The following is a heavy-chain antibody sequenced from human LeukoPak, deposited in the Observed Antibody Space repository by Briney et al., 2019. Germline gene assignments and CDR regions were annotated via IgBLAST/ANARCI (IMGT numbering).Heavy chain of an antibody. CDR3: ARLPIWLGELSHRWFDP. Sequence: PSETLSLTCTVSGGSISSSSYYWGWIRQPPGKGLEWIGSIYYGGSTYYNPSLKSRVTISVDTSKNQFSLKLSSVTAADTAVYYCARLPIWLGELSHRWFDPWGQGTLVTVSS. D-gene: IGHD3-10*01. CDR1: GGSISSSSYY. J-gene: IGHJ5*02. CDR2: IYYGGST. V-gene: IGHV4-39*01.